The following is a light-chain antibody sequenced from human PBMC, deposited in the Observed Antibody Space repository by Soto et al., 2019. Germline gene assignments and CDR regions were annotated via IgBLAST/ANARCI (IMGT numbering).Light chain of an antibody. Sequence: QSALTQTASVSGSPGQSITTSCTGTSSDVGAYNFVSWYQQHPGKAPKLMIYDVSNRPSGVSNRFSGSKSGNTASLTISGLQAEDEADYYCSSFTRSGTYVFGTGTKVTVL. CDR2: DVS. CDR3: SSFTRSGTYV. J-gene: IGLJ1*01. CDR1: SSDVGAYNF. V-gene: IGLV2-14*03.